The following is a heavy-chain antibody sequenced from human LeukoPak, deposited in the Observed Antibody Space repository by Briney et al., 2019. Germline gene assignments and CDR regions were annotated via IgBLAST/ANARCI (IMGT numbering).Heavy chain of an antibody. V-gene: IGHV5-51*01. CDR1: GGTFSSYA. D-gene: IGHD2-2*01. CDR2: IYPGDSDT. CDR3: ARLYCSSTSCYDNNWFDP. Sequence: KVSCKASGGTFSSYAISWVRQMPGKGLEWMGIIYPGDSDTRYSPSFQGQVTISADKSISTAYLQWSSLKASDTAMYYCARLYCSSTSCYDNNWFDPWGQGTLVTVSS. J-gene: IGHJ5*02.